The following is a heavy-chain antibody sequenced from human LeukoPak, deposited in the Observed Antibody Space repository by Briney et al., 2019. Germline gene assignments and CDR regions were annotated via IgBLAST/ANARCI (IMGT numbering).Heavy chain of an antibody. CDR3: ASENSYGSGNYGMDV. Sequence: SETLSLTCAVYGGSFSGYYWSWIRQPPGKGLEWIGEIKHGGSTNYNPSLKSRVTISVDTSKNQFSLKLSSVTAADTAVYYCASENSYGSGNYGMDVWGQGTTVTVSS. CDR2: IKHGGST. CDR1: GGSFSGYY. J-gene: IGHJ6*02. V-gene: IGHV4-34*01. D-gene: IGHD3-10*01.